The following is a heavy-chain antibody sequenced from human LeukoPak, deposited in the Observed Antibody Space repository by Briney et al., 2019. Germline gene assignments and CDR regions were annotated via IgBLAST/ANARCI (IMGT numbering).Heavy chain of an antibody. CDR2: ISGGGGST. D-gene: IGHD6-13*01. V-gene: IGHV3-23*01. Sequence: GGSLRLSCAASGFTFSSYAMSWVRQAPGKGLEWVSAISGGGGSTYYADSVKGRFTISRDNSKNTLYLQMNSLRAEDTAVYYCAKGRSSSWFHYFDYWGQGTLVTVSS. J-gene: IGHJ4*02. CDR3: AKGRSSSWFHYFDY. CDR1: GFTFSSYA.